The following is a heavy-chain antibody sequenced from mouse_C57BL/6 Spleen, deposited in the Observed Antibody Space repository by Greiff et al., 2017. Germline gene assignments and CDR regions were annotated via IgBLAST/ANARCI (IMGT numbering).Heavy chain of an antibody. Sequence: EVQVVESGGGLVKPGGSLKLSCAASGFTFSDYGMHWVRQAPEKGLEWVAYISSGSSTIYYADTVKGRFTISRDNANNTLFLQMTSLRSEDTAMYYCARRFITTVVDWYFDVWGTGTTVTVSS. D-gene: IGHD1-1*01. CDR2: ISSGSSTI. CDR3: ARRFITTVVDWYFDV. CDR1: GFTFSDYG. J-gene: IGHJ1*03. V-gene: IGHV5-17*01.